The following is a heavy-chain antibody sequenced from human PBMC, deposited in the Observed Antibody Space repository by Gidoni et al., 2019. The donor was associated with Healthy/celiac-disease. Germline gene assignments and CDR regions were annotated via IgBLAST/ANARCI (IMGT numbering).Heavy chain of an antibody. Sequence: QLQLQESGPGLVKPSETLSLTCTVSGCSISSSSYYWGWIRQPPGKGLEWIGSIYYSGSTYYNPSLKSRVTISVDTSKNQFSLKLSSVTAADTAVYYCAREKREATVAGDFGYWGQGTLVTVSS. V-gene: IGHV4-39*07. CDR3: AREKREATVAGDFGY. J-gene: IGHJ4*02. CDR1: GCSISSSSYY. CDR2: IYYSGST. D-gene: IGHD6-19*01.